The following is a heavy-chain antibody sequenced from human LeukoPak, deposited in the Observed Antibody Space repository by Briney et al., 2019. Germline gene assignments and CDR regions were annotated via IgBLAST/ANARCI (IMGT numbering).Heavy chain of an antibody. CDR2: INDNGAGT. J-gene: IGHJ2*01. CDR1: GFTFSSFA. Sequence: GGSLRLSCAASGFTFSSFAMSWVRQAPGKGLKWVATINDNGAGTYYADSVNGRFTVSRDNSYNTVSLQMNSLRAEDTAFYYCAKDPGSGWYRWYFDLWGRGTPVSVSS. V-gene: IGHV3-23*01. D-gene: IGHD6-19*01. CDR3: AKDPGSGWYRWYFDL.